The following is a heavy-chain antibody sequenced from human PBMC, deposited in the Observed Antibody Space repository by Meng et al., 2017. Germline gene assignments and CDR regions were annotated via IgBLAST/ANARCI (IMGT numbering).Heavy chain of an antibody. CDR1: GGTFSSYT. D-gene: IGHD6-19*01. J-gene: IGHJ4*02. CDR3: ARVVEYSSGWPENDY. Sequence: SVKVSCKASGGTFSSYTISWVRQAPGQGLEWMGRIIPILGIANYAQKFQGRVTITADKSTSTAYMELSSLRSEDTAVYYCARVVEYSSGWPENDYWGQGKLV. CDR2: IIPILGIA. V-gene: IGHV1-69*02.